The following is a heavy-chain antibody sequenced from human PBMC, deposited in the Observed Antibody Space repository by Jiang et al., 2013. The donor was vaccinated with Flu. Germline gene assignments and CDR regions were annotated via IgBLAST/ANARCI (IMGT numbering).Heavy chain of an antibody. CDR3: ARGNEAMVRGVMGWFDP. J-gene: IGHJ5*02. CDR1: GGSISSGGYY. V-gene: IGHV4-31*03. CDR2: IYYSGST. D-gene: IGHD3-10*01. Sequence: APGLVKPSQTLSLTCTVSGGSISSGGYYWSWIRQHPGKGLEWIGYIYYSGSTYYNPSLKSRVTISVDTSKNQFSLKLSSVTAADTAVYYCARGNEAMVRGVMGWFDPWGQGTLVTVSS.